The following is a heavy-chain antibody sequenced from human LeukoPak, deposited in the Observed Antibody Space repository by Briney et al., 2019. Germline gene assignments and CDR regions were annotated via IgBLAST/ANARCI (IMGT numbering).Heavy chain of an antibody. CDR1: GGSVSSGSYY. Sequence: ETLSLTCTVSGGSVSSGSYYWSWIRQPPGKGLEWVSLISFSGDNSYYADSVKGRFTISRDNSKNTLSLQMNSLRVEDTAIYYCAKDIQLSTWGLGTMVTVSS. V-gene: IGHV3-23*01. CDR2: ISFSGDNS. D-gene: IGHD5-24*01. CDR3: AKDIQLST. J-gene: IGHJ3*01.